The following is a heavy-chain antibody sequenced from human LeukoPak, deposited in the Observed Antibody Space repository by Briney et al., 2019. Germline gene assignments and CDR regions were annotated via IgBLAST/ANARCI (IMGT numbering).Heavy chain of an antibody. CDR1: GGSISSSSYY. D-gene: IGHD3-22*01. CDR3: ATRTSYYYDSSGSAFDI. V-gene: IGHV4-39*07. CDR2: IYYSGST. J-gene: IGHJ3*02. Sequence: KPSETLSLTCTVSGGSISSSSYYWGWIRQPPGKGLEWIGSIYYSGSTYYNPSLKSRVTISVDTSKNQFSLKLSSVTAADTAVCYCATRTSYYYDSSGSAFDIWGQGTMVTVSS.